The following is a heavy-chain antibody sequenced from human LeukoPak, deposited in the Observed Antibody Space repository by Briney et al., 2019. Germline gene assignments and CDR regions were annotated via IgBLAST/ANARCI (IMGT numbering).Heavy chain of an antibody. CDR3: ASGAKLGYTGYFDY. J-gene: IGHJ4*02. D-gene: IGHD2-2*02. CDR1: GFTFSSYW. Sequence: PGGSLRLSCAASGFTFSSYWMSWVRQAPGKGLEWVANIKQDGSEKYYVDSVKGRFTISRDNAKNSLYLQMNSLRAEDTAVYYCASGAKLGYTGYFDYWGQGTLVTVSS. CDR2: IKQDGSEK. V-gene: IGHV3-7*01.